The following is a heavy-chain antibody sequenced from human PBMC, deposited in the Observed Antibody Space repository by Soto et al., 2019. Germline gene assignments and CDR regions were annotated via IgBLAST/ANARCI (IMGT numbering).Heavy chain of an antibody. J-gene: IGHJ4*02. Sequence: ASVKVSCKASGGTFSSYAISWVRQAPGQGLEWMGGIIPIFGTANYAQKFQGRVTITADESTSTAYMELSSLRSEDTAVYYCAREGGVVGANSFDYWGQGTLVTVSS. V-gene: IGHV1-69*13. CDR3: AREGGVVGANSFDY. D-gene: IGHD1-26*01. CDR1: GGTFSSYA. CDR2: IIPIFGTA.